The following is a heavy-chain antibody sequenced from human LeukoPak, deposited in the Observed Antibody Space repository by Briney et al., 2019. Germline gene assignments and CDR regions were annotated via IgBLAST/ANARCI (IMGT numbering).Heavy chain of an antibody. Sequence: PGGSLRLSCAASGFTFSSYAMSWVRQAPGKGLEWVSAISGSGGSTYYADSVKGRFTISRDNSKNTLYLQMNSLRAEDTAVYYCAKRTYYYGSGYSYGMDVWGQGTTVTVSS. J-gene: IGHJ6*02. CDR1: GFTFSSYA. CDR2: ISGSGGST. D-gene: IGHD3-10*01. V-gene: IGHV3-23*01. CDR3: AKRTYYYGSGYSYGMDV.